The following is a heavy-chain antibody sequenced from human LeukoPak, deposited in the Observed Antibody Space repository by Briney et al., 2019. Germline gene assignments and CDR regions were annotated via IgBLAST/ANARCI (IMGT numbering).Heavy chain of an antibody. V-gene: IGHV4-30-2*01. CDR1: GGSISSGGYS. Sequence: SQTLSLTCAVSGGSISSGGYSWSWIRQPPGKGLEWIGYIYHSGSTYYNPSLESRVTISVDRSKNQFSLKLSSVTAADTAVYYCARGNGSGMEHWFDPWGQGTLVTVSS. CDR3: ARGNGSGMEHWFDP. D-gene: IGHD3-10*01. J-gene: IGHJ5*02. CDR2: IYHSGST.